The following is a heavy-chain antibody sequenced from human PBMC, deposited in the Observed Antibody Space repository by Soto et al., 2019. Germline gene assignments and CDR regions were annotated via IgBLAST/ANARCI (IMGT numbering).Heavy chain of an antibody. CDR3: ARELGYYYDSSGYPDYYGMDV. Sequence: GGSLRLSCAASGFTFSSYDMHWVRQATGKGLEWVSAIGTAGDTYYPGSVKGRFTISRENAKNSLYLQMNSLRAEDTAVYYCARELGYYYDSSGYPDYYGMDVWGQGTTVTVSS. V-gene: IGHV3-13*01. J-gene: IGHJ6*02. D-gene: IGHD3-22*01. CDR2: IGTAGDT. CDR1: GFTFSSYD.